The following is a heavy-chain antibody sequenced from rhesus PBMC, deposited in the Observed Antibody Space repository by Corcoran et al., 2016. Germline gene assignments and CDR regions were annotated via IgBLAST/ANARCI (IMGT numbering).Heavy chain of an antibody. D-gene: IGHD6-25*01. CDR2: INGNSCST. CDR3: AMGIAAAGIVTFDF. CDR1: GASISSYW. V-gene: IGHV4-80*01. Sequence: QVQLQESGPGLVKPSETLSLTCAVSGASISSYWWSWIRQPPGKGLEGSGEINGNSCSTYYPPSLKSRVTISKDASKNQFSLKLSSVTAADTAVYYCAMGIAAAGIVTFDFWGQGLRVTVSS. J-gene: IGHJ3*01.